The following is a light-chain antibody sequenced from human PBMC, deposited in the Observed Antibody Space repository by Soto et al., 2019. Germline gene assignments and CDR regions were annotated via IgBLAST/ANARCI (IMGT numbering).Light chain of an antibody. CDR3: QQYGTSPRT. CDR1: QSVSSNN. V-gene: IGKV3-20*01. Sequence: EIVLTQSPGTLSLSPGERATLSCRASQSVSSNNLAWYQQKLGRAPRLLISGASRRATGIPDRFSGSGSGTDFTLTITSLEPEDFAVYYCQQYGTSPRTFGQGTRREIK. CDR2: GAS. J-gene: IGKJ5*01.